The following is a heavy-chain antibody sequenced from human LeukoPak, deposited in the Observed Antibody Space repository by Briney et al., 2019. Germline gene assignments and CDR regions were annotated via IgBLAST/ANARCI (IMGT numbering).Heavy chain of an antibody. CDR3: ARDHVGYSYGYDY. D-gene: IGHD5-18*01. CDR1: GGSISSSSYY. J-gene: IGHJ4*02. CDR2: IYYSGST. V-gene: IGHV4-39*07. Sequence: SETLSLTCTVSGGSISSSSYYWGWMRQPPGKGLEWIGSIYYSGSTYYNPSLKSRVTISVDTSKNQFSLKLSSVTAADTAVYYCARDHVGYSYGYDYWGQGTLVTVSS.